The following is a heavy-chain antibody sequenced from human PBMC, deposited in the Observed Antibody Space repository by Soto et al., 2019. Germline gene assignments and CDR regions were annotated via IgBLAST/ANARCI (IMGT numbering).Heavy chain of an antibody. CDR3: AREELNCGGDCFAF. D-gene: IGHD2-21*01. V-gene: IGHV3-48*03. CDR2: IDTSGTNI. J-gene: IGHJ4*02. CDR1: GFTFSVYE. Sequence: EVQLVESGGDLVQPGRSLRLSCETSGFTFSVYEFNWVRQAPGKGLEWISYIDTSGTNIYYADSVKGRFTSSRDNAKNALYLQMNSLRSEDTAIYYCAREELNCGGDCFAFWGQGTLVTVSS.